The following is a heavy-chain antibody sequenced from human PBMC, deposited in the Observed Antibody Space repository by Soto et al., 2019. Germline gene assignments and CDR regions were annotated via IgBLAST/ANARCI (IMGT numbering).Heavy chain of an antibody. Sequence: SETLSLTCTVSGGSISSSSYYWGWIRKPPGKGLEWIGSIYYSGSTYYNPSLKSRVTISVDTSKNQFSLKLSSVTAADTAVYYCARHGTTVVTPPFDYWGQGTLVTVSS. CDR1: GGSISSSSYY. D-gene: IGHD4-17*01. CDR2: IYYSGST. J-gene: IGHJ4*02. V-gene: IGHV4-39*01. CDR3: ARHGTTVVTPPFDY.